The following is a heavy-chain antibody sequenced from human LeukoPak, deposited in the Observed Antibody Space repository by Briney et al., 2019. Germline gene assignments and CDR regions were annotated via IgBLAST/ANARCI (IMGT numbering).Heavy chain of an antibody. J-gene: IGHJ6*03. V-gene: IGHV3-48*04. D-gene: IGHD3-16*01. CDR2: ISSSSSTI. Sequence: PGGSLRLSCAASGFTFSSYSMNWVRQAPGKGLEWVSYISSSSSTIYYADSVKGRFTISRDNAKNSLYLQMNSLRAEDTAVYYCAKLTGPLSYYYMDVWGKGTTVTVSS. CDR1: GFTFSSYS. CDR3: AKLTGPLSYYYMDV.